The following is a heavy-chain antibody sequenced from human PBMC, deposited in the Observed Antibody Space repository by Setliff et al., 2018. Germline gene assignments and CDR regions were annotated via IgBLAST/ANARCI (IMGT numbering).Heavy chain of an antibody. J-gene: IGHJ4*02. V-gene: IGHV1-18*01. D-gene: IGHD3-16*02. Sequence: GASVKVSCKTSGYTFTNFGINWVRQAPGQGLEWMGWNSAYAQKFQGRVTMTTDTPTSTAYMELRSLRSDDTAVYYCARVPYDYVWGSYRTFDYWGQGTLVTVSS. CDR2: NSA. CDR3: ARVPYDYVWGSYRTFDY. CDR1: GYTFTNFG.